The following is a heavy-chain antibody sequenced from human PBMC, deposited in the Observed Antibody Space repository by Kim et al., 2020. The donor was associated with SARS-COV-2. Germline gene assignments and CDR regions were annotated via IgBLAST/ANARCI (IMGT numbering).Heavy chain of an antibody. CDR2: INHSGST. CDR3: ARGRQWLPKNKYWFDP. J-gene: IGHJ5*02. D-gene: IGHD3-22*01. V-gene: IGHV4-34*01. Sequence: SETLSLTCAVYGGSFSGYYWSWIRQPPGKGLEWIGEINHSGSTNYNPSLKSRVTISVDTSKNQFSLKLSSVTAADTAVYYCARGRQWLPKNKYWFDPWGQGTLVTVSS. CDR1: GGSFSGYY.